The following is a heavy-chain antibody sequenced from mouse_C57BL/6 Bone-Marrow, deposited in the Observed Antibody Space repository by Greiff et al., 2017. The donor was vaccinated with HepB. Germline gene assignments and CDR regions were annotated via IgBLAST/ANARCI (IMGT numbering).Heavy chain of an antibody. Sequence: VHLVESGPGLVQPSQSLSITCTVSGFSLTSYGVHWVRQSPGKGLEWLGVIWRGGSTDYNAAFMSRLSITKDNSKIQVFFKMNSLQADDTAIYYCAKPYYDYDWFAYWGQGTLVTVSA. J-gene: IGHJ3*01. CDR2: IWRGGST. V-gene: IGHV2-5*01. CDR1: GFSLTSYG. D-gene: IGHD2-4*01. CDR3: AKPYYDYDWFAY.